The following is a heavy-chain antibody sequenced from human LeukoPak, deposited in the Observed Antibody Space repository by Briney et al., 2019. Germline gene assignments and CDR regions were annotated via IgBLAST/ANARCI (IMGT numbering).Heavy chain of an antibody. CDR2: INPNSGGT. CDR3: APLLGYCSSTSCYRSWFDP. V-gene: IGHV1-2*02. J-gene: IGHJ5*02. D-gene: IGHD2-2*02. CDR1: GYTFTGYY. Sequence: VKVSFKASGYTFTGYYMHWVRPAPGQGLEWMGWINPNSGGTNYAQKFQGRVNMTRDTSISTAYMELSRLRSDDTAVYYCAPLLGYCSSTSCYRSWFDPWGQGTLVTVSS.